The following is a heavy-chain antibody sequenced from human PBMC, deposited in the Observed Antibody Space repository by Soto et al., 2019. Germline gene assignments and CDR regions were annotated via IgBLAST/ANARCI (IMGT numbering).Heavy chain of an antibody. V-gene: IGHV3-9*01. CDR2: ISWNSGSI. CDR1: GFTFDDYA. D-gene: IGHD6-13*01. J-gene: IGHJ4*02. Sequence: GGSLRLSCAASGFTFDDYAMHWVRQAPGKGLEWVSGISWNSGSIGYADSVKGRFTISRDNAKNSLYLQMNSLRAEDTALYYCAKERRIAAAGFDYWGQGTLVTVSS. CDR3: AKERRIAAAGFDY.